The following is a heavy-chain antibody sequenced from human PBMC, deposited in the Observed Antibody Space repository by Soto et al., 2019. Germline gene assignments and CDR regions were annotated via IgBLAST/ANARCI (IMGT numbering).Heavy chain of an antibody. V-gene: IGHV4-59*12. CDR2: IYYSGST. Sequence: PAETLSLTCTVSGGSINDFYWSWIRQPPGKGLEWIGYIYYSGSTNNNPSLKSRVNISVDPSKTQFSLNLRSVNTADTAVYYCARLGGVAARTFDYWGQGTLVTVS. D-gene: IGHD6-6*01. CDR3: ARLGGVAARTFDY. CDR1: GGSINDFY. J-gene: IGHJ4*02.